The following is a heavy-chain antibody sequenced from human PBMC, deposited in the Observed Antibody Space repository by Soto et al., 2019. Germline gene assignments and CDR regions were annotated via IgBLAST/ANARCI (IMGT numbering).Heavy chain of an antibody. V-gene: IGHV4-39*01. CDR2: IYYSGST. Sequence: QLQLQESGPGLVKPSETLSLTCTVSGGSISSSSYYWGWIRQPPGKGLEWIGSIYYSGSTYYNPSLKSRVTISVDTSKNQFSLKLSSVTAADTAVYYCASEKYGSGNDYWGQGTLVTVSS. J-gene: IGHJ4*02. D-gene: IGHD3-10*01. CDR3: ASEKYGSGNDY. CDR1: GGSISSSSYY.